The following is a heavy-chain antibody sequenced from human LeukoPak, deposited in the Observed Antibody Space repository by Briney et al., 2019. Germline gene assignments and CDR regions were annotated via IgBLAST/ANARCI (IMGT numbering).Heavy chain of an antibody. CDR1: GFTFSSYG. V-gene: IGHV3-30*02. CDR3: AKLAVAGMNWFDP. Sequence: GGSLRLSCAASGFTFSSYGMHWVRQAPGKGLEWVAFIRYDGSNKYYADSVKGRFTISRDNSKNTLYLQMNSLRAEDTAVYYCAKLAVAGMNWFDPWGQGTLVTVSS. CDR2: IRYDGSNK. J-gene: IGHJ5*02. D-gene: IGHD6-19*01.